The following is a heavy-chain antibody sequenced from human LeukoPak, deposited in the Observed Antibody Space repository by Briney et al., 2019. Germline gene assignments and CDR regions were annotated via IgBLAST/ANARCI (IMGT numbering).Heavy chain of an antibody. V-gene: IGHV3-7*03. CDR3: ARVEVATTVPEYFDY. J-gene: IGHJ4*02. CDR2: IKQYGSEK. D-gene: IGHD5-12*01. Sequence: RTGGSLRLSCAASGFTFSSYWMIWVRQAPGKGLEWVANIKQYGSEKYYVDSVKGRFTISRDNAKNSLYLQMNSLRAEDTAVYYCARVEVATTVPEYFDYWGQGTLVTVSS. CDR1: GFTFSSYW.